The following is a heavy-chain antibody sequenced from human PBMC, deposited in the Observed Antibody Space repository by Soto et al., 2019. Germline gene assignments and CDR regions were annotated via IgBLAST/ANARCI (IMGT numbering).Heavy chain of an antibody. CDR2: IYYSGST. V-gene: IGHV4-39*07. D-gene: IGHD3-22*01. CDR1: SASISSTNYT. CDR3: ARDYYDSSGYYLYGMDV. Sequence: PSETLSLTCTVSSASISSTNYTWGWIRQPPGKGLEWIGNIYYSGSTYYNPSLKSRVTISVDTSKNQFSLKLSSVTAADTAVYYRARDYYDSSGYYLYGMDVWGQGTTVTVSS. J-gene: IGHJ6*02.